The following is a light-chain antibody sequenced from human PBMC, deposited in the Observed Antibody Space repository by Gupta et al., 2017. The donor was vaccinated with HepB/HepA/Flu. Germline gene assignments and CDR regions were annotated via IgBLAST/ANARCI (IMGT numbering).Light chain of an antibody. CDR3: QVWDTTSDHYV. CDR1: NIGSKV. V-gene: IGLV3-21*03. Sequence: SYVLSQPPSVSVAPGKTATITCGGNNIGSKVVHWYQQRPGQAPVLVVYDDTDRPSGISERFSGSNSGNTATLTISRVEAGDEADYYCQVWDTTSDHYVSGTGTKVTVL. CDR2: DDT. J-gene: IGLJ1*01.